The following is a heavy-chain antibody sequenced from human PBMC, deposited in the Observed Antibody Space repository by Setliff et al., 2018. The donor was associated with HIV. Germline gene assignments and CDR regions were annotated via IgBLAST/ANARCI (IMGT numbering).Heavy chain of an antibody. J-gene: IGHJ4*02. V-gene: IGHV3-9*01. CDR2: ISWSSDYI. CDR1: GFTFDDYA. D-gene: IGHD3-10*01. CDR3: ARGDYHGSGAYADY. Sequence: SLSCAVSGFTFDDYAMHWVRLAPGKGLEWVAGISWSSDYIGYADSVRGRTTISRDNAKKSLYLQMNSLTPGDTALYYCARGDYHGSGAYADYWGQGTQVTVSS.